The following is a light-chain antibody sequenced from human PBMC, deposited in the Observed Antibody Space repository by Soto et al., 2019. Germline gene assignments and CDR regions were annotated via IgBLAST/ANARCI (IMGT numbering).Light chain of an antibody. V-gene: IGKV3-11*01. CDR1: QSVSSY. CDR2: DAS. CDR3: KQRSNWIT. J-gene: IGKJ5*01. Sequence: EIVLTQSPATLSLSPGERATLSCRASQSVSSYLAWYQQKPGQAPRLLIYDASNRATGIPARFSGSGSGTDFTLTISSLEPEDFAVYYCKQRSNWITFGQGTRLEIK.